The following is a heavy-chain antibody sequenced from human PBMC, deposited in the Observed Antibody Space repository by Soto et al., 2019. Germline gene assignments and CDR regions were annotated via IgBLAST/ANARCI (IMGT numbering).Heavy chain of an antibody. CDR3: ERQMAYDSSGYYDY. D-gene: IGHD3-22*01. V-gene: IGHV1-46*01. J-gene: IGHJ4*02. CDR2: INPRCGST. CDR1: GYTFTSYY. Sequence: VKVSCSASGYTFTSYYMHLVRLSPGQGLEWMGIINPRCGSTNYAQKFQGRVTITADESTSTAYMELSSLRSEETAVYYCERQMAYDSSGYYDYWGQGTLVTISS.